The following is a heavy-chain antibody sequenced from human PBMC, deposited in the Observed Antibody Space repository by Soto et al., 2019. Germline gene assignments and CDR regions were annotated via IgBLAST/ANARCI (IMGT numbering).Heavy chain of an antibody. CDR1: GFSLSTSGVG. CDR3: AHMVRGVIIDS. CDR2: SYWNDDK. D-gene: IGHD3-10*01. J-gene: IGHJ4*02. V-gene: IGHV2-5*01. Sequence: GPTLVNPTQTLTRTCTFSGFSLSTSGVGVGWSRQPPGKALEWRARSYWNDDKRDSPSLKSRLTITKDTAKNQVSLTMTNMDPLDTATYYCAHMVRGVIIDSWGQGTLVPVSS.